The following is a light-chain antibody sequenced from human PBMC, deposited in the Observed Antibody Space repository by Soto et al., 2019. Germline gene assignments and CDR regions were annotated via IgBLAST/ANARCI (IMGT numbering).Light chain of an antibody. CDR3: QQYGSLPFT. J-gene: IGKJ3*01. V-gene: IGKV3-20*01. CDR2: GAS. Sequence: EIVLTQSPGTLSLSPGERATLSCRASQSVSNNYLAWYQQKPGQAPRLLIYGASSRAPGIPDRFIGGGAGTHFTLTISRLEPEDFAVYYCQQYGSLPFTFGPGTKVDIK. CDR1: QSVSNNY.